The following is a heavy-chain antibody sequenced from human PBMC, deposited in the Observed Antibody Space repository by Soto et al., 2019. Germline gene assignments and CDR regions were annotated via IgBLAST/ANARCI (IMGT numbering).Heavy chain of an antibody. CDR2: IIPILGIA. V-gene: IGHV1-69*02. CDR1: GGTFSSYT. Sequence: QVQLVQSGAEVKKPGSSVKVSCKASGGTFSSYTISWVRQAPGQGLEWMGRIIPILGIANYAQKFQGRVTITADKSTSTAYIELSSLRSEDTAVYYCARALYCGGDCYSWFDPWGQGTLFTVSS. D-gene: IGHD2-21*02. J-gene: IGHJ5*02. CDR3: ARALYCGGDCYSWFDP.